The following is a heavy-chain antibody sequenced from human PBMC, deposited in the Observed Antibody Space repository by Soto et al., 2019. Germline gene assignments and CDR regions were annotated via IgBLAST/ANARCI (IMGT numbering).Heavy chain of an antibody. Sequence: SETLSLTCTVSGGSISSSDYYWSCIRQPPGKGLEWIGYIYYSGSTYYNPSLKSRVTISVDTSKNQFSLKLSSVTAADTAVYYCARERRGGYWFDPWGQGTLVTVSS. V-gene: IGHV4-30-4*01. J-gene: IGHJ5*02. CDR1: GGSISSSDYY. CDR3: ARERRGGYWFDP. CDR2: IYYSGST.